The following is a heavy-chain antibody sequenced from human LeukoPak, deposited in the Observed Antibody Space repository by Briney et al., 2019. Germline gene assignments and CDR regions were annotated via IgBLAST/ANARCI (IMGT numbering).Heavy chain of an antibody. V-gene: IGHV4-59*01. D-gene: IGHD2-15*01. J-gene: IGHJ4*02. Sequence: PSETLSLTCSVSTDSTYTYYWSWIRQSPGQGLKWIRHIYHSGSTDDNPSFKSRITISLDMSKKDFALKLTSVTVADTAMYYCVRLRWELLAPYFGHWGQGAFVIVSS. CDR1: TDSTYTYY. CDR2: IYHSGST. CDR3: VRLRWELLAPYFGH.